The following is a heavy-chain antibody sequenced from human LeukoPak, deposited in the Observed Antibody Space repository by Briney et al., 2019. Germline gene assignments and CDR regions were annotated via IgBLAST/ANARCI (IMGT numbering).Heavy chain of an antibody. V-gene: IGHV4-38-2*01. CDR1: GYSISSGYY. CDR3: ARHSGNYPIDY. Sequence: SETLSLTCAVSGYSISSGYYWGWIRQPPGKGLEWIGSIYHSGSTYYNPSLKSRVTISVDTTKNQFSLKLSSVTAADTAVYYCARHSGNYPIDYWGQGTLVTVSS. J-gene: IGHJ4*02. D-gene: IGHD1-26*01. CDR2: IYHSGST.